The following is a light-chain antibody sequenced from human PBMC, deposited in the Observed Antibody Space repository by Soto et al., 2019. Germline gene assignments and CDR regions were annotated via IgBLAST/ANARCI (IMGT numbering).Light chain of an antibody. CDR3: QQYNSYET. V-gene: IGKV1-5*01. Sequence: DIQMTRSRSTRSAWGGERDTITFRVSQSISSWLAWYQQKPGTAPKLLIYDASSLESGVPSRFSGSGSGTEFTLTISSLQPDDFAPYYCQQYNSYETFGQGTKVDIK. CDR2: DAS. CDR1: QSISSW. J-gene: IGKJ1*01.